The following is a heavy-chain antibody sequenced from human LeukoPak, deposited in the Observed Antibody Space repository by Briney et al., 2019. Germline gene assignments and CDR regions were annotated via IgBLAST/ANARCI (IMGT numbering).Heavy chain of an antibody. CDR2: ISAYNGNT. V-gene: IGHV1-18*01. CDR3: ARRDCSSTSCYSNY. D-gene: IGHD2-2*01. Sequence: GASVKVPCKASGYTFTSYAMHWVRQAPGQRLEWMGWISAYNGNTNYAQKLQGRVTMTTDTSTSTAYMELRSLRSDDTAVYYCARRDCSSTSCYSNYWGQGTLVTVSS. J-gene: IGHJ4*02. CDR1: GYTFTSYA.